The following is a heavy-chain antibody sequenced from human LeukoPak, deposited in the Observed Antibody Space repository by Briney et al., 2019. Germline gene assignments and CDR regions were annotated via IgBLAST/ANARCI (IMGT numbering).Heavy chain of an antibody. CDR3: AREPVEGYYDSSGYFDY. CDR1: GGSVSSGSYY. D-gene: IGHD3-22*01. J-gene: IGHJ4*02. CDR2: NYYSGST. Sequence: SETLSLTCTVSGGSVSSGSYYWSWIRQPPGKGLEWIGYNYYSGSTNYNPSLKSRVTISVDTSKNQFSLKLSSVTAADTAVYYCAREPVEGYYDSSGYFDYWGQGTLVTVSS. V-gene: IGHV4-61*01.